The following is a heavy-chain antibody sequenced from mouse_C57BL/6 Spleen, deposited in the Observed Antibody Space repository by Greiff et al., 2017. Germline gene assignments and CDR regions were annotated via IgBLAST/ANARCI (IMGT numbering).Heavy chain of an antibody. V-gene: IGHV1-52*01. CDR3: ARDSSGPFAY. CDR2: IDPSDSET. CDR1: GYTFTSYW. J-gene: IGHJ3*01. D-gene: IGHD3-2*02. Sequence: VKLQQPGAELVRPGSSVKLSCKASGYTFTSYWMHWVKQRPIQGLEWIGNIDPSDSETHYNQKFKDKATLTVDKSSSTAYMQLSSLTSEDSAVXYCARDSSGPFAYWGQGTLVTVSA.